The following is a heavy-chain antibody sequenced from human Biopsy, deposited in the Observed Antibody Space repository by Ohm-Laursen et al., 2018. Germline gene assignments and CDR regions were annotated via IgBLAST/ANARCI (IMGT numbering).Heavy chain of an antibody. Sequence: SVKVSCKASGGPSSNYAFSWVRQAPGQGLEWVGRIVPILGHLNYAQRFQGRVSVTEDKSKTSVYMELSRLTSGDTAGYYCAGDAEGFYSEFYERGPGTLVTVSS. J-gene: IGHJ4*02. CDR3: AGDAEGFYSEFYE. CDR1: GGPSSNYA. CDR2: IVPILGHL. D-gene: IGHD2-21*01. V-gene: IGHV1-69*04.